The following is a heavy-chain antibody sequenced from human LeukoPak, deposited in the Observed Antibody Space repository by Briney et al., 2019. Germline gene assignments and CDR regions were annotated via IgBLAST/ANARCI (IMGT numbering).Heavy chain of an antibody. CDR1: GFTFSSYA. V-gene: IGHV3-30*04. CDR2: ISYDGSNK. D-gene: IGHD3-3*01. CDR3: ARDSDFWSGYLNYYYYYGMDV. J-gene: IGHJ6*02. Sequence: GRSLRLSCAASGFTFSSYAMHWVRQAPGKRLEWVAVISYDGSNKYYADSVKGRFTISRDNAKNSLYLQMNSLRAEDTAVYYCARDSDFWSGYLNYYYYYGMDVWGQGTTVTVSS.